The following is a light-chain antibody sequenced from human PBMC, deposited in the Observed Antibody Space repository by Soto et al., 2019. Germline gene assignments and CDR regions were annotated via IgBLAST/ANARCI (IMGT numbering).Light chain of an antibody. CDR2: DVS. J-gene: IGLJ1*01. Sequence: QSALTQPASVSGSPGQSITISCTGTSSDVGGYNYVSWYQHHPGKAPKLMIYDVSNRPSGVSNRFSGSKSGNTASLTISGLQPEDEADYYCYSYTTSNTRQIVFGTGTKLTVL. CDR1: SSDVGGYNY. CDR3: YSYTTSNTRQIV. V-gene: IGLV2-14*03.